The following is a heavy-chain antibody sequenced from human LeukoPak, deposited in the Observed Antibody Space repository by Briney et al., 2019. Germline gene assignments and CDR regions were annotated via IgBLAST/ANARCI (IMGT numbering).Heavy chain of an antibody. J-gene: IGHJ3*02. D-gene: IGHD1-1*01. CDR2: TSSSSSYI. V-gene: IGHV3-21*01. CDR3: ARDISPAGTEDAFDI. Sequence: PGGSLRLSCAASGFTFSSYSMNWVRQAPGKGLEWVSSTSSSSSYIYYADSVKGRFTISRDNAKNSLYLQMNSLRAEDTAVYYCARDISPAGTEDAFDIWGQGTMVTVSS. CDR1: GFTFSSYS.